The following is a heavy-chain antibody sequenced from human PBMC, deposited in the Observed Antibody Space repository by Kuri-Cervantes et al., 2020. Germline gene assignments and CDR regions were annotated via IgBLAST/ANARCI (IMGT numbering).Heavy chain of an antibody. CDR2: IYHTGTT. V-gene: IGHV4-38-2*01. CDR3: ARQDRYFDH. J-gene: IGHJ4*01. CDR1: DYSINSAYY. Sequence: SETLSLTCGVSDYSINSAYYWGWIRQPPGKGLEWIANIYHTGTTYYNPSLKSRVTISVDTPKNQLSLKLSSVTAADTAVYYCARQDRYFDHWGQGTLVTVSS.